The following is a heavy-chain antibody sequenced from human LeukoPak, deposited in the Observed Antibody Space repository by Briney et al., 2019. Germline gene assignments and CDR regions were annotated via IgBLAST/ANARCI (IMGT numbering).Heavy chain of an antibody. Sequence: GGSLRLSCAASGYTFNNYAMTWVRQAPGRGLEWVSTISGSSGSTDYADSVKGRFTVSRDNSRNTLYLQMHSVRVDDTAVYYCAKGLSATSMGIDYWGQGTLVTVSS. CDR2: ISGSSGST. D-gene: IGHD4-17*01. V-gene: IGHV3-23*01. CDR3: AKGLSATSMGIDY. CDR1: GYTFNNYA. J-gene: IGHJ4*02.